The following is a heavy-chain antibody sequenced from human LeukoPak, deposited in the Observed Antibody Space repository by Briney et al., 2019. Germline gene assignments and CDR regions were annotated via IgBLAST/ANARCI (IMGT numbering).Heavy chain of an antibody. Sequence: SETLSLTCTVSGGSISSSSYYWGWIRQPPGKGLEWIGSIYYSGSTYYNPSLKSRVTISVDTSKNQFSLKLSSVTAADTAVYYCARDYYGSGSYMDYWGQGTLVTVSS. V-gene: IGHV4-39*02. J-gene: IGHJ4*02. CDR3: ARDYYGSGSYMDY. CDR1: GGSISSSSYY. CDR2: IYYSGST. D-gene: IGHD3-10*01.